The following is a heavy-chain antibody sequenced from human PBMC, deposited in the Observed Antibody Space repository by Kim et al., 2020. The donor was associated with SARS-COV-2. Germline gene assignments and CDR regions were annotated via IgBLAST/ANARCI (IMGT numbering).Heavy chain of an antibody. Sequence: SVKVSCKASGGTFSSYAISWVRQAPGQGLEWMGGIIPIFGTANYAQKFQGRVTITADESTSTAYMELSSLRSEDTAVYYCASTCIGGSCEYYSGMDVWGPGTTVT. V-gene: IGHV1-69*13. CDR1: GGTFSSYA. D-gene: IGHD2-15*01. CDR2: IIPIFGTA. J-gene: IGHJ6*02. CDR3: ASTCIGGSCEYYSGMDV.